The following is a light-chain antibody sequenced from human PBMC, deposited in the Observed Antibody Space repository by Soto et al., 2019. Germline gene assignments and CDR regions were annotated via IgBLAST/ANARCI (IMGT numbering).Light chain of an antibody. CDR1: SSNIGAGYD. CDR3: QSYDSTLSGSWV. Sequence: VLTQPPSVSGAPGQRVTISCTGSSSNIGAGYDVHWYQHLPGTAPKLLIYVNNNRPSGVPDRFSGSKSGTSASLAITGLQAEDEADYYCQSYDSTLSGSWVFGGGTKVTVL. CDR2: VNN. J-gene: IGLJ3*02. V-gene: IGLV1-40*01.